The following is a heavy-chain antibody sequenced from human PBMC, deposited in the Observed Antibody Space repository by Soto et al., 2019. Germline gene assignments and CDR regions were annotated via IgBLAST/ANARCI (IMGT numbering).Heavy chain of an antibody. Sequence: QVQLVQSGAEVKKPGSSVKVSCKASGGTFSSYAISRVRQAPGQGLEWMGGIIPIFGTANYAQKFQGRVTITADKSTSTAYMELSRLRSEDTAVYYCARSHLPYYDILTGYYYYGMDVWGQGTTVTVSS. D-gene: IGHD3-9*01. CDR3: ARSHLPYYDILTGYYYYGMDV. J-gene: IGHJ6*02. V-gene: IGHV1-69*06. CDR2: IIPIFGTA. CDR1: GGTFSSYA.